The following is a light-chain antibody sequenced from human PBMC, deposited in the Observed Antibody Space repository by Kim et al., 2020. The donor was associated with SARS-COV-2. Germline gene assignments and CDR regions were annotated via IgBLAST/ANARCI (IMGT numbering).Light chain of an antibody. J-gene: IGLJ2*01. CDR2: DVS. Sequence: GLSLTNSGTGTSGGVGSSNYVTWYEQHPSKAPTLMIYDVSNRPSGVSTHFSASESGRTAALTISGLVADDEADYYCSSYTGSSPQVFGGGTQLTVL. CDR1: SGGVGSSNY. CDR3: SSYTGSSPQV. V-gene: IGLV2-14*03.